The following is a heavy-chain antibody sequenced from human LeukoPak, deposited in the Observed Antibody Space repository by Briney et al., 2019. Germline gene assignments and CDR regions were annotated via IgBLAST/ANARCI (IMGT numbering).Heavy chain of an antibody. J-gene: IGHJ4*02. Sequence: GASVKVSCKPSGYTFTGYYIHWVRQAPGQGLEWMGWINPKSGGTNYAQKFQGRVTMTRDTSISTAYMGLSRLRSDDTAVYYCARDGVGAGKTFDYWGQGTQVTVSS. D-gene: IGHD3-16*01. V-gene: IGHV1-2*02. CDR2: INPKSGGT. CDR3: ARDGVGAGKTFDY. CDR1: GYTFTGYY.